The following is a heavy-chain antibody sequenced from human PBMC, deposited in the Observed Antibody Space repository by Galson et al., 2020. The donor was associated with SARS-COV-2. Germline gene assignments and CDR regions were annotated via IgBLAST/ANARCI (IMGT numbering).Heavy chain of an antibody. CDR2: IHYSGTT. V-gene: IGHV4-59*01. CDR1: GGSISSFY. J-gene: IGHJ4*02. D-gene: IGHD3-10*01. Sequence: ASETLSLTCTVSGGSISSFYWSWIRKPPGKGLEWIGYIHYSGTTNYSPSLKSRVTISVDTSKNQFSLKLNSVTAADTAVYYCARGIYGSGSYYHYWGQGTLVTVSS. CDR3: ARGIYGSGSYYHY.